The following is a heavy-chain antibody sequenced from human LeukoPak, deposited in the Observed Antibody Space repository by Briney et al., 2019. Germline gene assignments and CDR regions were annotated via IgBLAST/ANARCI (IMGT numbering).Heavy chain of an antibody. Sequence: WGSLRLSCAASGFTVSSNYMSWVRQAPGKGLEWVSVIYSGGSTYYADSVKGRFTISRDNSKNTLYLQMNSLRAEDTAVYYCARDDIAVAGFDYWGQGTLVTVSS. CDR3: ARDDIAVAGFDY. V-gene: IGHV3-53*01. D-gene: IGHD6-19*01. CDR1: GFTVSSNY. J-gene: IGHJ4*02. CDR2: IYSGGST.